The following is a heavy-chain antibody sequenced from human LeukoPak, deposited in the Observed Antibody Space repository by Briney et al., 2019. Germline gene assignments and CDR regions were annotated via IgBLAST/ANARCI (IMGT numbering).Heavy chain of an antibody. Sequence: GASLQISCQGSGHIFTTYWSAWVRQLPGKGLEWMGIIYPGDSDTRYSPSFQGQVTISADKSINTAYLQWSSLKASDTAMYYCARPLVGTGYSSSWYFYYWGQGTLVTVSS. V-gene: IGHV5-51*01. J-gene: IGHJ4*02. CDR2: IYPGDSDT. CDR1: GHIFTTYW. CDR3: ARPLVGTGYSSSWYFYY. D-gene: IGHD6-13*01.